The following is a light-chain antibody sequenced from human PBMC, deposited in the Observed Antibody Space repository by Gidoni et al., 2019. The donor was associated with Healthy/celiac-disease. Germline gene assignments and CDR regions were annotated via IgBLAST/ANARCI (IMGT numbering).Light chain of an antibody. CDR2: DAS. J-gene: IGKJ5*01. CDR3: QQRSNWPPRT. V-gene: IGKV3-11*01. Sequence: EIVLTQSPATLSLSPGERPTLSCRASQSVSSYLAWYQQKPGQAPRLLIYDASNRATGIPARFSGSGAGTDFTLTISSLEPEDFAVYYCQQRSNWPPRTFGQGTRLEIK. CDR1: QSVSSY.